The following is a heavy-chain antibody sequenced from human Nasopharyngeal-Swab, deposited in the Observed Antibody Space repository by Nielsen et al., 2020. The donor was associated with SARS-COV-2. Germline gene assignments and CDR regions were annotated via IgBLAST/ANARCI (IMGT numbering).Heavy chain of an antibody. V-gene: IGHV3-30-3*01. CDR1: GFTFSSSA. D-gene: IGHD3-22*01. CDR2: ISYDGSNK. CDR3: ASPPLDSSGYYYGFHY. J-gene: IGHJ4*02. Sequence: GESLKISCAASGFTFSSSAMHWVRQAPGKGLEWVAVISYDGSNKYFADSVKGRFIISRDNSKNTLYLQMNSLRAEDTAVYYCASPPLDSSGYYYGFHYWGRGTLVTVSS.